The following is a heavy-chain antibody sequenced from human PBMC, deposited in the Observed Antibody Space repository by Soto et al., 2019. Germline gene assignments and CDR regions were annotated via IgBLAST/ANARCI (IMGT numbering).Heavy chain of an antibody. CDR3: ATDMGATSENYFDY. CDR1: GGSTSSGDYY. J-gene: IGHJ4*02. D-gene: IGHD1-26*01. Sequence: SETLSLTCTVSGGSTSSGDYYWSWIRQPPGKGLEWIGYIYYSGSTYYNPSLKSRVTISVDTSKNQFSLKLSSVTAADTAVYYCATDMGATSENYFDYWGQGTLVTVSS. CDR2: IYYSGST. V-gene: IGHV4-30-4*01.